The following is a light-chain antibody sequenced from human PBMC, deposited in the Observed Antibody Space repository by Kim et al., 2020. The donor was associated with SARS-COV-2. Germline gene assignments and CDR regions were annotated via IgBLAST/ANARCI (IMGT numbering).Light chain of an antibody. V-gene: IGLV1-47*01. Sequence: GQRVAGPDSGGKYKIGKNVVHGCQQLRRSAPKLLSSRNNQLPSGVPGRFSASTSGASAFLAISGLQSDDEADYYCGAWDDSLRGRVFGSGTRFTVL. J-gene: IGLJ1*01. CDR3: GAWDDSLRGRV. CDR2: RNN. CDR1: KYKIGKNV.